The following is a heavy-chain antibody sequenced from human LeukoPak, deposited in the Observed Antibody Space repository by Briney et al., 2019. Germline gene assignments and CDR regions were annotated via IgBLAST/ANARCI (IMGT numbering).Heavy chain of an antibody. Sequence: GSLRLSCAASGFTFSSYSMNWVRQAPGKGLEWVSYISSSSSTIYYADSVKGRFTISRDNAKNSLYLQMNSLRAEDTAVYYCAGVPTVVVPAATWGQGTMVTVSS. V-gene: IGHV3-48*01. D-gene: IGHD2-2*01. CDR2: ISSSSSTI. J-gene: IGHJ3*01. CDR3: AGVPTVVVPAAT. CDR1: GFTFSSYS.